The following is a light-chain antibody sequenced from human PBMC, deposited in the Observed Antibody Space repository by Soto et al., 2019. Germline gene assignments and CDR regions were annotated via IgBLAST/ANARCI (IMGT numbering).Light chain of an antibody. J-gene: IGKJ4*01. CDR2: GAS. V-gene: IGKV3-20*01. CDR1: QTVPNNY. Sequence: EIVLTQSPGTLSLSAGDGVSLSCRASQTVPNNYLAWYQQKPDQAPRLLIFGASNRATGTPDRFGGSGSGTAFTLSISRLEPEDFAVYYCQQYGASPLTFGGGARLEVK. CDR3: QQYGASPLT.